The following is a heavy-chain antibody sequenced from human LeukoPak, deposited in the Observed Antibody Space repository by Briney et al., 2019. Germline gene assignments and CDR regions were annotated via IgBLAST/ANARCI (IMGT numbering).Heavy chain of an antibody. J-gene: IGHJ4*02. Sequence: SVKVSCKASGGTFSSYAISWVRQAPGQGLEWMGGIIPIFGTANYAQKFQGRVTMTTDTSTSTAYMELRSLRSDDTAVYYCARDGAMADDYWGQGILVTVSS. D-gene: IGHD5-18*01. CDR3: ARDGAMADDY. V-gene: IGHV1-69*05. CDR2: IIPIFGTA. CDR1: GGTFSSYA.